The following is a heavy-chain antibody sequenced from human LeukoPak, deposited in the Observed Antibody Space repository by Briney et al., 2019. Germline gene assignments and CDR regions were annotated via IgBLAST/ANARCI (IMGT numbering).Heavy chain of an antibody. CDR3: ARMRPELDY. CDR1: GFTFSSYE. V-gene: IGHV3-48*03. CDR2: ISSSGGTI. Sequence: GGSLRLSCAASGFTFSSYEMNWVRQAPGKGLEWISYISSSGGTIYYADSVKGRFTISRDNAKNSVYLQMNSLRAEDTAVYYCARMRPELDYWGQETLVTVSS. D-gene: IGHD6-6*01. J-gene: IGHJ4*02.